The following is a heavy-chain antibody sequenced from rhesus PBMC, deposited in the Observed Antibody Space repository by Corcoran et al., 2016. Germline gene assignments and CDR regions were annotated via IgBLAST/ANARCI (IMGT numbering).Heavy chain of an antibody. D-gene: IGHD3-34*01. J-gene: IGHJ4*01. V-gene: IGHV4S7*01. CDR3: AGNRGDYYFDY. CDR1: WGSISSRYG. CDR2: IYGSIGST. Sequence: QVQLQESGPGLVKPSETLSLTCAVSWGSISSRYGWGWIRQPPGPVPGGKGLALIGHIYGSIGSTYYNPSIKSRVTISKDTSRNQFSLKLSSVTAADTAVYYWAGNRGDYYFDYWGQGVLVTVSS.